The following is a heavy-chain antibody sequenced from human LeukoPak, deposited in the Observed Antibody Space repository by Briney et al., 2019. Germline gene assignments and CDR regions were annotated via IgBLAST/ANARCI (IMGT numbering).Heavy chain of an antibody. Sequence: GGSLRLSCAASGFTFSSYSINWVRQAPGKGLEWVSYISSSSSTIYYADSVKGRFTISRDNAKNSLYLQMNSLRAEDTAVYYCARGYCSSTSCYTDFDYWGQGTLVTVSS. J-gene: IGHJ4*02. CDR2: ISSSSSTI. V-gene: IGHV3-48*04. CDR3: ARGYCSSTSCYTDFDY. D-gene: IGHD2-2*02. CDR1: GFTFSSYS.